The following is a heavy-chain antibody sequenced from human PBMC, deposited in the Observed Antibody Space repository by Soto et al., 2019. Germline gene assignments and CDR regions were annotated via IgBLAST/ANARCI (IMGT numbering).Heavy chain of an antibody. CDR1: GYSFTSYW. Sequence: GESLKISCKGSGYSFTSYWIGWVRQMPGQGLEWMGIIYPGDSDTRYSPSFQGQVTISADKSISTAYLQWSSLKASDTAMYYCARLQGSSSLDGYGMDVWGQGTTVTVSS. D-gene: IGHD6-13*01. V-gene: IGHV5-51*01. J-gene: IGHJ6*02. CDR2: IYPGDSDT. CDR3: ARLQGSSSLDGYGMDV.